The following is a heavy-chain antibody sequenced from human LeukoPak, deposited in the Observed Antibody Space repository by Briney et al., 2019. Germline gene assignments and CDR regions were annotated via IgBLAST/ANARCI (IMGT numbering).Heavy chain of an antibody. J-gene: IGHJ3*02. D-gene: IGHD6-13*01. CDR1: NYSINSNYY. V-gene: IGHV4-38-2*02. CDR2: IYYSGNT. Sequence: SETLSLTCTVSNYSINSNYYWGWIRQPPGKGLEWIGSIYYSGNTYYNPSLMSRVTISVDTSKNQFSLKLSSVTAADTAVYYCARDLYSSRTNDAFVIWGQGTMVTVSS. CDR3: ARDLYSSRTNDAFVI.